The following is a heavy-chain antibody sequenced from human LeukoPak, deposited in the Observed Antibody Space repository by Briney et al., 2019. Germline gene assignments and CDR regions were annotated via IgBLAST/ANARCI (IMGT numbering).Heavy chain of an antibody. CDR1: GFTVSSNY. D-gene: IGHD5-18*01. CDR3: ASGYSYGYPNPTLDY. J-gene: IGHJ4*02. Sequence: GGSLRLSCAASGFTVSSNYMSWVRQAPGKGVEWVSVIYSGGSTYYADSVKGRFTISRDNSKNTLYLQMNSLRAEDTAVYYCASGYSYGYPNPTLDYWGQGTLVTVSS. CDR2: IYSGGST. V-gene: IGHV3-53*01.